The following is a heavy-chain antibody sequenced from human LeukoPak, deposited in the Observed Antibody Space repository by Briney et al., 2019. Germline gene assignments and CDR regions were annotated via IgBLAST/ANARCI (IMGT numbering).Heavy chain of an antibody. D-gene: IGHD3/OR15-3a*01. V-gene: IGHV3-7*01. CDR1: GFTSSAFW. CDR2: IKKDGSEK. J-gene: IGHJ4*02. CDR3: AIWTSGNY. Sequence: PGGSLRLSCVASGFTSSAFWMSWVRRPPGKGLEWVANIKKDGSEKDYVDSVKGRFSIFRDNAKNSVYLQMNSLRAEDTAIYYCAIWTSGNYWGQGTLVTVSS.